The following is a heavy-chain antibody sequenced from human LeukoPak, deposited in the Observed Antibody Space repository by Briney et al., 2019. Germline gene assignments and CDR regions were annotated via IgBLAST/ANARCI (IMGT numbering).Heavy chain of an antibody. V-gene: IGHV1-46*01. D-gene: IGHD3-3*01. Sequence: ASVKVSCKASGYTLTSYYMHWVRQAPGQGLEWMGIINPSGGSTSYAQKFQGRVTMTRDTSTSTVYMELSSLRSEDTAVYYCARVERGYDFWSGYYDNWYFDLWGRGTLVTVSS. CDR3: ARVERGYDFWSGYYDNWYFDL. CDR2: INPSGGST. J-gene: IGHJ2*01. CDR1: GYTLTSYY.